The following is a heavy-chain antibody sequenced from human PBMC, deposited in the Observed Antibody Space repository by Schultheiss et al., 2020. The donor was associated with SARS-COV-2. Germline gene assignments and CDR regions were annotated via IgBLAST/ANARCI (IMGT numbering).Heavy chain of an antibody. CDR1: GGSVSSGSYY. J-gene: IGHJ6*02. CDR2: IYYSGST. Sequence: SETLSLTCTVSGGSVSSGSYYWSWIRQPPGKGLEWIGYIYYSGSTYYNPSLKSRVTISVDTSKNQFSLKLSSVTAADTAVYYCARGPQLNYYGMDVWGQGTTVTVSS. D-gene: IGHD3-10*01. V-gene: IGHV4-61*01. CDR3: ARGPQLNYYGMDV.